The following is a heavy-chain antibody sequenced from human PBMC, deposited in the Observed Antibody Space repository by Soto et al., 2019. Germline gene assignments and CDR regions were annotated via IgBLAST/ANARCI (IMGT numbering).Heavy chain of an antibody. Sequence: GESLKISCKGSGYSFTSYWIGWVRQMPGKGLEWMGIIYPGDSDTRYSPSFQGQVTISADKSISTAYLQWSSLKASDTAMYYCARRPRDDSSGYYGWYYFGYSGEGTVVTSP. V-gene: IGHV5-51*01. D-gene: IGHD3-22*01. CDR1: GYSFTSYW. CDR2: IYPGDSDT. J-gene: IGHJ4*02. CDR3: ARRPRDDSSGYYGWYYFGY.